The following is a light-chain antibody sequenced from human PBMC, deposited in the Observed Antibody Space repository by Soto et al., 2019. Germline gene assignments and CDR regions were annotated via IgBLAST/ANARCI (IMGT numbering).Light chain of an antibody. J-gene: IGLJ3*02. CDR1: SGDVGAYDR. Sequence: QSALTQPRSVSGSPGQSVTISCTGTSGDVGAYDRVSWYQHHPTKAPKLIIYDVTNRPSGVPYCFSGSKSGSTASLTISGLQAEDEADYYCCSHAGGSSWVFGGGTKLTVL. V-gene: IGLV2-11*01. CDR2: DVT. CDR3: CSHAGGSSWV.